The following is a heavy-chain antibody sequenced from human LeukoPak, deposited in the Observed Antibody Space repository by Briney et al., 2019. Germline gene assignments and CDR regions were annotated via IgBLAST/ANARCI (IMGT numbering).Heavy chain of an antibody. V-gene: IGHV3-9*01. D-gene: IGHD3-10*01. CDR3: ARGGFYPGSGNQYYFDS. CDR2: LTWDSASV. CDR1: GFTFDDHA. Sequence: GGSLRLSCAASGFTFDDHAMHWVRQAPGEGLEWVAGLTWDSASVGYGASVRGRFTISRDNAKNSLFLEMNSVRPEDTALYYCARGGFYPGSGNQYYFDSWGQGTLVTVSS. J-gene: IGHJ4*02.